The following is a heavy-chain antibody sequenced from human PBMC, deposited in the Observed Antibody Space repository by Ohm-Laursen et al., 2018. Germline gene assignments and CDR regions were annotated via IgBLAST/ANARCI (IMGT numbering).Heavy chain of an antibody. V-gene: IGHV4-38-2*02. CDR2: IYHSGST. CDR1: GGSISSGYY. Sequence: SQTLSLTCTVSGGSISSGYYWGWIRQPPGKGLEWIGSIYHSGSTYYNPSLKSRVTISVDTSKNQFSLKLSSVTAADTAVYYCARDPRVYYYGMDVWGQGTTVTVSS. CDR3: ARDPRVYYYGMDV. J-gene: IGHJ6*02.